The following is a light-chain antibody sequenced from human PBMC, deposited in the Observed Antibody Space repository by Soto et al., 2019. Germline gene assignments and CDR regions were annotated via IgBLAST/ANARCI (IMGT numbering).Light chain of an antibody. CDR3: QNYNSAPQLT. CDR1: QGISNY. Sequence: DIQMTQSPSSLSASVGDGVTITCRASQGISNYLAWYQQKPGKVPKLLIYTASTLQSGVPSRFSGSGSGTDFTLTISSLQPEDVATYYCQNYNSAPQLTFGGGTKVEIK. CDR2: TAS. V-gene: IGKV1-27*01. J-gene: IGKJ4*01.